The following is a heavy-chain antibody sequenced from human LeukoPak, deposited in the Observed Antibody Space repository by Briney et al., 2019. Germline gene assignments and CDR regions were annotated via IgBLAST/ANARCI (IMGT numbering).Heavy chain of an antibody. CDR3: ARDYEDMDAFDI. CDR1: GGSISSYY. D-gene: IGHD2-15*01. J-gene: IGHJ3*02. CDR2: IYYSGST. Sequence: PSETLSLTCTVSGGSISSYYWSWIRQPPGKGLEWIGYIYYSGSTNYNPSLKSRVTISVDTSKNQLSLKLSSVTAADTAVYYCARDYEDMDAFDIWGQGTMVTVSS. V-gene: IGHV4-59*01.